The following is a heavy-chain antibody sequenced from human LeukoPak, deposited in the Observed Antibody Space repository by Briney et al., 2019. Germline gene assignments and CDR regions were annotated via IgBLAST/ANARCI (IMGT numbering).Heavy chain of an antibody. CDR2: IKQDGSEK. D-gene: IGHD6-6*01. CDR3: AAHSSSYNY. J-gene: IGHJ4*02. CDR1: GFTFSSYW. V-gene: IGHV3-7*01. Sequence: PGGSLRPSCAASGFTFSSYWMSWVRQAPGKGLEWVANIKQDGSEKYYVDSVKGRFTISRDNAKSSLYLQMNSLRAEDTAVYYCAAHSSSYNYWGQGTLVTVSS.